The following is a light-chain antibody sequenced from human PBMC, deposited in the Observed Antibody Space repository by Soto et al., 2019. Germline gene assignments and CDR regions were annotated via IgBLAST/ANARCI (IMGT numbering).Light chain of an antibody. V-gene: IGKV1-5*03. CDR3: QQYNSYSGT. Sequence: DIQMTQSPSTLSASVGDTVTITCRASQSISGWLAWYQQKPGKAPKVLIYKASNLESGVPSRFSGSGSGTEFTLTISSLQPDDFATYYCQQYNSYSGTFGQGTKVEIK. CDR2: KAS. CDR1: QSISGW. J-gene: IGKJ1*01.